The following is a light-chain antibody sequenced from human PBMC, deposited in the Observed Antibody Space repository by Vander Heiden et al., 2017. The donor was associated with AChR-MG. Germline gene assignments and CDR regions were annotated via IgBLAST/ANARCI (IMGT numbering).Light chain of an antibody. Sequence: DIQMTQSPSTLSASVGDRVTITCRASQSVSSWLAWYQQKPGKAPKLLMYKASSLESGVPSRFSGSGSGTEFTLTISSLQSDDFATYYCQQYSDYIFTFGPGTKVDLK. V-gene: IGKV1-5*03. J-gene: IGKJ3*01. CDR1: QSVSSW. CDR3: QQYSDYIFT. CDR2: KAS.